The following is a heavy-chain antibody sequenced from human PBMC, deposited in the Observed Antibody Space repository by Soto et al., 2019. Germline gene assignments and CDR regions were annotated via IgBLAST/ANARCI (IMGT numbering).Heavy chain of an antibody. J-gene: IGHJ4*02. CDR1: GGSISNSSYY. CDR2: IFSSGST. Sequence: QLQLQESGPGLVKPSETLSLTCFVSGGSISNSSYYWGWIRQPPGKGLEWIGSIFSSGSTYYNPSLKSRVTISVDTSKNQFSLMLSSVTAADTAVYYCARLSVAGTLPVDYWGQGTLVTVSS. CDR3: ARLSVAGTLPVDY. D-gene: IGHD6-19*01. V-gene: IGHV4-39*01.